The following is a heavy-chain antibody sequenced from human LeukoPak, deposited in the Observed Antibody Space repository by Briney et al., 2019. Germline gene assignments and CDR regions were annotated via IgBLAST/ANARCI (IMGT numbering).Heavy chain of an antibody. CDR1: GASISSQY. CDR3: AETIGTAMGITGFES. J-gene: IGHJ4*02. V-gene: IGHV4-4*07. CDR2: IYFSGNT. D-gene: IGHD1-14*01. Sequence: SETLSLTCTVSGASISSQYWNWIRQPAGQGLEWIGRIYFSGNTDYNPSLKSRVTVSADTSKNPFSLQLRSVTVADTAVYYFAETIGTAMGITGFESWGQGSLVPVSS.